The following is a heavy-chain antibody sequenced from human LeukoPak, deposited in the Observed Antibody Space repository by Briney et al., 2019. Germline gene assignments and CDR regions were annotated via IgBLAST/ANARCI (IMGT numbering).Heavy chain of an antibody. D-gene: IGHD4-17*01. CDR3: AREDYGDSRRFDP. CDR1: GGSISSGGYY. V-gene: IGHV4-31*03. CDR2: IYYSGST. Sequence: SETLSLTCTVSGGSISSGGYYWSWIRQHPGKGLEWIGYIYYSGSTYYNPSLKSRVTISVDTSKNQFSLKLSSVTAADTAVYYCAREDYGDSRRFDPWGQGTLVTVSS. J-gene: IGHJ5*02.